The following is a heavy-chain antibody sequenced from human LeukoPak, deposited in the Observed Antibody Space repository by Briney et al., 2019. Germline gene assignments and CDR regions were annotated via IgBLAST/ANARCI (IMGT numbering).Heavy chain of an antibody. Sequence: SETLSLTCAVSGGSISSGGYSWSWIRQPPGKGLEWIGYIYYSGSTYYNPSLKSRVTISVDTSKNQFSLKLSSVTAADTAVYYCARDLVSTTSEDAFDIWGQGTMVTVSS. J-gene: IGHJ3*02. CDR2: IYYSGST. V-gene: IGHV4-30-4*07. D-gene: IGHD1-7*01. CDR1: GGSISSGGYS. CDR3: ARDLVSTTSEDAFDI.